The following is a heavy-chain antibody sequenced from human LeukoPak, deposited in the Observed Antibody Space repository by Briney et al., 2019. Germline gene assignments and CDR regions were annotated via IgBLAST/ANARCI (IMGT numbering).Heavy chain of an antibody. CDR1: GGTFSSCT. J-gene: IGHJ5*02. V-gene: IGHV1-69*13. Sequence: ASVKVSYKASGGTFSSCTLSWVRQAPGQGLEWMGGIIPIFGTANYAQKFQGRVTITADESTSTAYMELTSLRSEDTAMYYCARVRMENQLLFGFDPWGQGTLVTVSS. CDR3: ARVRMENQLLFGFDP. CDR2: IIPIFGTA. D-gene: IGHD2-2*01.